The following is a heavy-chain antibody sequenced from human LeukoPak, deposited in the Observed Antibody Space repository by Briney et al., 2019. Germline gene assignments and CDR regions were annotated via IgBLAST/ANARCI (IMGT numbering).Heavy chain of an antibody. D-gene: IGHD3-10*01. V-gene: IGHV4-34*01. CDR3: AVSYYYGSGSYRKFDY. CDR1: GGSFSGYY. CDR2: INHSGST. Sequence: SETLSLTCAVYGGSFSGYYWSWIRQPPGKGLELIGEINHSGSTNYNQSLKSRVTISVDTSKNQFSLKLSSVTAADTAVYYCAVSYYYGSGSYRKFDYWGQGTLVTVSS. J-gene: IGHJ4*02.